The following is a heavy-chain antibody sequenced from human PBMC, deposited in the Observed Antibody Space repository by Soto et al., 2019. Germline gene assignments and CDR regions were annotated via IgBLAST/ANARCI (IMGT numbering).Heavy chain of an antibody. V-gene: IGHV3-11*01. Sequence: PGGSVRLSCEASRFRFSDYYMSWVRQAPGKGLEWVSFISSSGTTIYYAGSVKGRFTISRDNAKNSLFLQMNSLRVEDTAVYYCASSDGNYYYYGMDVWGQGTTVTVSS. J-gene: IGHJ6*02. CDR3: ASSDGNYYYYGMDV. CDR2: ISSSGTTI. CDR1: RFRFSDYY.